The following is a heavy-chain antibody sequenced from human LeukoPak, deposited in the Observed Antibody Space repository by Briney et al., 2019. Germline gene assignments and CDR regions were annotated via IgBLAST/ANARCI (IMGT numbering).Heavy chain of an antibody. CDR3: ARSFCSTTTCFDP. D-gene: IGHD2-2*01. Sequence: PGGSLRLSCAASGFTFSSYNMSGVRQAPGEGLEWVSSISSSSSYIYYADSVKGRFTISRDNGKKSVFLQMNSLRAEDTGVYFCARSFCSTTTCFDPWGQGTLVTVSS. J-gene: IGHJ5*02. V-gene: IGHV3-21*01. CDR1: GFTFSSYN. CDR2: ISSSSSYI.